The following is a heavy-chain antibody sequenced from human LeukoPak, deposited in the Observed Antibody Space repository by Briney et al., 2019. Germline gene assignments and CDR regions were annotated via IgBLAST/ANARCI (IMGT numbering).Heavy chain of an antibody. V-gene: IGHV3-30*02. Sequence: GGSLRLSCAASGFTFSDYGMHWVRQAPGKGLEWVVFIRYDGSNKYYADSVKGRFTISRDNSKNTLYLQMNSLRAEDTAVYYCAKGGRVDYYYYMEVWGTGTTVPVSS. CDR2: IRYDGSNK. CDR1: GFTFSDYG. D-gene: IGHD2-15*01. CDR3: AKGGRVDYYYYMEV. J-gene: IGHJ6*03.